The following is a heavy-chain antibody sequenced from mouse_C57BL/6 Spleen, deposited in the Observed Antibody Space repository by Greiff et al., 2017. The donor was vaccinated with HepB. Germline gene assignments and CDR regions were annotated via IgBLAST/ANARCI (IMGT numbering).Heavy chain of an antibody. CDR1: GYTFTSYW. CDR3: ARRGNLLWYPYYFDY. CDR2: IDPSDSYT. J-gene: IGHJ2*01. V-gene: IGHV1-69*01. D-gene: IGHD2-1*01. Sequence: VQLQQPGAELVMPGASVKLSCKASGYTFTSYWMHWVKQRPGQGLEWIGEIDPSDSYTNYNQKFKGKSTLTVDKSSSTAYMQLSSLTSEDSAVYYCARRGNLLWYPYYFDYWGQGTTLTVSS.